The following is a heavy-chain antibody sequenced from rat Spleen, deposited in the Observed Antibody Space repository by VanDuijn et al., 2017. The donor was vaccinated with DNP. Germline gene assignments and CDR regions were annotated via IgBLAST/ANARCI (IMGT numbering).Heavy chain of an antibody. V-gene: IGHV5-20*01. D-gene: IGHD1-11*01. CDR1: GFTFTDYY. CDR3: ATGVYGGYEDWFAY. Sequence: EVQLVETGGGLVQPGRSLKLSCAASGFTFTDYYMAWVRQTPTKGLEWVAYMSSDGGSIYYGDSVKGRFTISRDNAKNSQYLQMDSLRSEDTATYYCATGVYGGYEDWFAYWGQGTLVTVSS. J-gene: IGHJ3*01. CDR2: MSSDGGSI.